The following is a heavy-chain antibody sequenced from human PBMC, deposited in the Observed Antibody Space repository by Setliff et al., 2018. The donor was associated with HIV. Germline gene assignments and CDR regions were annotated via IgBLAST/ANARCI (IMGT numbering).Heavy chain of an antibody. Sequence: SETLSLTCTDSGGSITSGGFYWSWIRQYPQKGLEWIGYIYYSGGTYYNPSLKSRVTMSVDTSKNQFSLKLSSVTAADTAVYCCARGDAMTSLGAFDIWGQGTMVTVSS. CDR3: ARGDAMTSLGAFDI. CDR1: GGSITSGGFY. D-gene: IGHD2-2*01. CDR2: IYYSGGT. J-gene: IGHJ3*02. V-gene: IGHV4-31*03.